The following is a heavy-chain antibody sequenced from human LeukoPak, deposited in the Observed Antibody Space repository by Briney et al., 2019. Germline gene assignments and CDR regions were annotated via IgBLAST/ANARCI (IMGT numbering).Heavy chain of an antibody. CDR3: ARGGMATVRTNVDY. CDR2: ISAYNGNT. CDR1: GCTFASYG. V-gene: IGHV1-18*01. D-gene: IGHD5-24*01. Sequence: ASVKVSCKASGCTFASYGISWVRQAPGQGLAWMGWISAYNGNTNYAQKLQGRVTMTTDTSTSTAYMELRSLRSDDTAVYYCARGGMATVRTNVDYWGQGTLVTVSS. J-gene: IGHJ4*02.